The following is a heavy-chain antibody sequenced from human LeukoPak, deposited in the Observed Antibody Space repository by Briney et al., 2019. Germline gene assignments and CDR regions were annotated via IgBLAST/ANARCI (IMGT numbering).Heavy chain of an antibody. Sequence: GASVKVSCKASGYTFTGYYMHWVRQAPGQGLEWMGWINPNSGGTNYAQKFQGRVTMTRDTSISTAYMELSSLRSEDTAVYYCARGYGATWGKFDPWGQGTLVTVSS. CDR3: ARGYGATWGKFDP. D-gene: IGHD4-17*01. J-gene: IGHJ5*02. CDR2: INPNSGGT. V-gene: IGHV1-2*02. CDR1: GYTFTGYY.